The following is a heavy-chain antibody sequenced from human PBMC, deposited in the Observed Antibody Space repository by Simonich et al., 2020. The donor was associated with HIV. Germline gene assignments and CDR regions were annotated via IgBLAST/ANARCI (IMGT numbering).Heavy chain of an antibody. CDR1: GFSLSTSGVG. Sequence: QITLKESGPTLVKPTQTLTLTCTFSGFSLSTSGVGVGWIRQPPGKALEWLALIYWDDDKFYSTSLKTRLTISKDTSKNQVVLTMTNMDPVDTATYYCARTPIIRGIIVAFDIWGQGTMVTVSS. CDR2: IYWDDDK. D-gene: IGHD3-10*01. V-gene: IGHV2-5*02. J-gene: IGHJ3*02. CDR3: ARTPIIRGIIVAFDI.